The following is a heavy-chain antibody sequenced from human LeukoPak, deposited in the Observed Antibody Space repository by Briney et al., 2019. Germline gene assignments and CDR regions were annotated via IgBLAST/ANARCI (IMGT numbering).Heavy chain of an antibody. J-gene: IGHJ1*01. CDR1: GFTFSSYT. D-gene: IGHD1-26*01. CDR3: ATSIVGFTYDEHFQH. CDR2: ISASGGST. Sequence: GGSLRLSCVASGFTFSSYTLNWVRQAPGKGLEWVSGISASGGSTYYADSVKGRFTISRDNSENTLYLEMNSLRVEDTAVYYCATSIVGFTYDEHFQHWGQGTLVTVSS. V-gene: IGHV3-23*01.